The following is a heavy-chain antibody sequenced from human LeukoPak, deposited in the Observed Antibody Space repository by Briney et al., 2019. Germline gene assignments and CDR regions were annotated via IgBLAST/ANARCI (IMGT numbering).Heavy chain of an antibody. CDR1: GGSISSNNW. V-gene: IGHV4-4*02. J-gene: IGHJ3*02. Sequence: PSGTLSLTCAVSGGSISSNNWWSWVRQPPGKGLEWIGEIYHSGSTNYNPSLKSRVTISIDKSTNQFSLRLTPVTAADTAVYYCAKSNGYGLVDIWGQGTMVTVSS. D-gene: IGHD3-10*01. CDR2: IYHSGST. CDR3: AKSNGYGLVDI.